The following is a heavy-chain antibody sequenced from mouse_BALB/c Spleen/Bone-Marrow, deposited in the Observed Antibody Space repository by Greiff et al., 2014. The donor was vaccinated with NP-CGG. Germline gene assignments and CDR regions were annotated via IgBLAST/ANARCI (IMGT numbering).Heavy chain of an antibody. Sequence: EVKLMESGGGLVKPGGSLKLSCAASGFTFSSYAMSWVRQTPEKRLEWVASISSGGSPYYPDSVKGRFTISRDNARNILYLQMSSLRSEDTAMYYCARGGGYDYGSWFAYWGQGTLVTVSA. D-gene: IGHD2-4*01. CDR2: ISSGGSP. CDR3: ARGGGYDYGSWFAY. J-gene: IGHJ3*01. CDR1: GFTFSSYA. V-gene: IGHV5-6-5*01.